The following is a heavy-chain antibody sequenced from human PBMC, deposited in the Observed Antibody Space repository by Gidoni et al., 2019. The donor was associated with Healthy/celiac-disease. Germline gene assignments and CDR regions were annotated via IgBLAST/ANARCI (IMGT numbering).Heavy chain of an antibody. Sequence: QVQLVQSGAEVKKPGSSVKVSCKASGYTFPSYYMPWVRQAPGQGLEWMGIINPSGGSTSYAQKFQGRVTMTRDTSTSTVYMELSSLRSEDTAVYYCARGGFVVVPAAIFGYWGQGTLVTVSS. V-gene: IGHV1-46*01. J-gene: IGHJ4*02. CDR2: INPSGGST. CDR1: GYTFPSYY. CDR3: ARGGFVVVPAAIFGY. D-gene: IGHD2-2*02.